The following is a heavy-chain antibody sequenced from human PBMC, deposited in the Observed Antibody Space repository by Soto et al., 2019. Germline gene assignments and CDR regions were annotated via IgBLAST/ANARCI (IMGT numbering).Heavy chain of an antibody. D-gene: IGHD3-22*01. J-gene: IGHJ4*02. CDR2: IYPRYSDT. Sequence: GESLNISCKGSGYSVSKNWIGWVRQMPGKGLEWMGIIYPRYSDTRYSPSFQGQVTISADKSISTAYLQWSSLKASDTAMYYCARLYDSSGYYHDYWGKGTLVTVSS. V-gene: IGHV5-51*01. CDR3: ARLYDSSGYYHDY. CDR1: GYSVSKNW.